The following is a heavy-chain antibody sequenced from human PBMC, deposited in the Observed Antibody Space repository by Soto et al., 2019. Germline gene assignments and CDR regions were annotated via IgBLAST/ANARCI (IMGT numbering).Heavy chain of an antibody. Sequence: GGSLRLSCAASGFTFSSYWMSWVRQAPGKGLEWVANIKQDGSEKYYVDSVKGRFTISRDNAKNSLYLQMNSLRAEDAAVYYCARTLEGVRFSDWFGWEKSLEGWGKGTPVSFSS. V-gene: IGHV3-7*01. CDR2: IKQDGSEK. D-gene: IGHD3-3*01. CDR3: ARTLEGVRFSDWFGWEKSLEG. CDR1: GFTFSSYW. J-gene: IGHJ6*04.